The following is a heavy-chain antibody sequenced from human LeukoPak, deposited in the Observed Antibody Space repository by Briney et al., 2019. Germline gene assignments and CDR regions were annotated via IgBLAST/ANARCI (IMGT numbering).Heavy chain of an antibody. CDR2: ISGSGGST. J-gene: IGHJ4*02. D-gene: IGHD5-12*01. V-gene: IGHV3-23*01. CDR1: GFTFSSYA. Sequence: QSGGSLRLSCAASGFTFSSYAMSWVRQAPGKGLEWVSAISGSGGSTYYADSVRGRFTISRDNSKNTLYLQMNSLRAEDTALYYCARYSESYHAIDYWGQGTLVTVSS. CDR3: ARYSESYHAIDY.